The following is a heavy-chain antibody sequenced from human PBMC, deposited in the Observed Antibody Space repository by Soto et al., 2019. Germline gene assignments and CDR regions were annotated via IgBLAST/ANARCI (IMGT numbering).Heavy chain of an antibody. V-gene: IGHV1-18*01. J-gene: IGHJ5*02. CDR3: ARANALGNIVLMVYEGWFDP. Sequence: QVPLVQSGAEVKKPGASVKVSCKASGYTFTSYGISWVRQAPVQGLEWMGWIRAYNGNTNYAQKLQGRVTMTTDTSTSTAYMELRSLRSDDTAVYYCARANALGNIVLMVYEGWFDPWGPGTLVTVSS. CDR2: IRAYNGNT. D-gene: IGHD2-8*01. CDR1: GYTFTSYG.